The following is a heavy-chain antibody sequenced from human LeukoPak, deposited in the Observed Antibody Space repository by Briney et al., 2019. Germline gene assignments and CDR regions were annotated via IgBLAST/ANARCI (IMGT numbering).Heavy chain of an antibody. D-gene: IGHD5-12*01. CDR3: ARRGYSGYGG. J-gene: IGHJ4*02. CDR2: IYYSGST. CDR1: GGSISSSSYY. V-gene: IGHV4-39*07. Sequence: SETLSLTCTVSGGSISSSSYYWGWIRQPPGKGLEWIGSIYYSGSTYYNPSLKSRVTISVDTSKNQFSLKLSSVTAADTAVYYCARRGYSGYGGWGQGTLVTVSS.